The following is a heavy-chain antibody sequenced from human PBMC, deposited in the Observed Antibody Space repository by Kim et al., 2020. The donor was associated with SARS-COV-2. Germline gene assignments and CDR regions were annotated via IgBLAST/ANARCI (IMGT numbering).Heavy chain of an antibody. CDR3: ASDRSHSDLVRH. D-gene: IGHD2-21*01. Sequence: SYAQKCQGRVTMTRDTSTSTVYMELSSLRSEDTAVYYCASDRSHSDLVRHWGQGTLVTVSS. J-gene: IGHJ4*02. V-gene: IGHV1-46*01.